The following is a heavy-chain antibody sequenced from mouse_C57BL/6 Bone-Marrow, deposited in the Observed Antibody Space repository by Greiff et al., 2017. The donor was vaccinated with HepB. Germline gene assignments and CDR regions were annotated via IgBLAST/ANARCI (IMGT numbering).Heavy chain of an antibody. J-gene: IGHJ1*03. Sequence: EVQLVESGGGLVQPKGSLKLSCAASGFSFNTYAMNWVRQAPGKGLEWVARIRSKSNNYATYYADSVKDRFTISRDDSESMLYLQMNNLKTEDTAMYYCVRCYSNYWYFDVWGTGTTVTVSS. CDR3: VRCYSNYWYFDV. D-gene: IGHD2-5*01. V-gene: IGHV10-1*01. CDR1: GFSFNTYA. CDR2: IRSKSNNYAT.